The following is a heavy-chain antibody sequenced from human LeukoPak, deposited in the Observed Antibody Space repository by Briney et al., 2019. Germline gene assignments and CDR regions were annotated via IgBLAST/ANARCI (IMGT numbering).Heavy chain of an antibody. CDR3: VRGGGLPNCGSYCPPDT. V-gene: IGHV4-30-2*01. Sequence: SETLSLTCTVSGGSISHVAYSWSWIRQPPGEGLEWIGLFHHTVGTDYKPSLKSRVTISGDRTKNQLSLTLTSVTAADTAVYYCVRGGGLPNCGSYCPPDTWGQGKMVIVSS. J-gene: IGHJ3*02. CDR1: GGSISHVAYS. D-gene: IGHD2-21*02. CDR2: FHHTVGT.